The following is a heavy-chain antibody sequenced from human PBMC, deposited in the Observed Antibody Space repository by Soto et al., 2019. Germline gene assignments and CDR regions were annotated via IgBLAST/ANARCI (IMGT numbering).Heavy chain of an antibody. Sequence: GGSLRLSCAASGFTSSSYGMHWVRQAPGKGLEWVAAISYDGSNKYYADSVKGRFTISRDNSKNTLYLQMNSLRAEDTAVYYCAKSRTIVLMVPLDYWGQGTLVTVSS. CDR1: GFTSSSYG. J-gene: IGHJ4*02. CDR2: ISYDGSNK. D-gene: IGHD2-8*01. CDR3: AKSRTIVLMVPLDY. V-gene: IGHV3-30*18.